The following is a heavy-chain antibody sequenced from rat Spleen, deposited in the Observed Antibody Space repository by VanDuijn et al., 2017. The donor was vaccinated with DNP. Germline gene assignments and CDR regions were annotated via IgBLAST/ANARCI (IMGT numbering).Heavy chain of an antibody. J-gene: IGHJ2*01. CDR3: TRDNSGSYYFDY. D-gene: IGHD4-3*01. CDR1: GFSLTSYG. V-gene: IGHV2S12*01. Sequence: QVQLKESGPGLVQPSQTLSLTCTVSGFSLTSYGVSWVRQPPGKGLEWIAAISSGGSTYYNSALKSRLSISRDTSKSQVFLKMNRLRTEDPAIYFCTRDNSGSYYFDYWGQGVMVTVSS. CDR2: ISSGGST.